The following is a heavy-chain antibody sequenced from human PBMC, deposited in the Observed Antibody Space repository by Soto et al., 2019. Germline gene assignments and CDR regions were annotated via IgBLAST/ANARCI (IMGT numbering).Heavy chain of an antibody. V-gene: IGHV4-59*01. CDR2: IYYSGST. Sequence: ETLSLTCTVSGGSISSYYWSWIRQPPGKGLEWIGYIYYSGSTNYNPSLKSRVTISVDTSKNQFSLKLSSVTAADTAVYYCARAYYDSSGYSLPYFDYWGQGTLVTVSS. J-gene: IGHJ4*02. CDR3: ARAYYDSSGYSLPYFDY. D-gene: IGHD3-22*01. CDR1: GGSISSYY.